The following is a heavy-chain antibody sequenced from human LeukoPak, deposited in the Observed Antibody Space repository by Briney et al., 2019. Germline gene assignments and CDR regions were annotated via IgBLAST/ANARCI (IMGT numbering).Heavy chain of an antibody. CDR1: GGSFSGYY. Sequence: SETLSLTCAVYGGSFSGYYWSWIRQPPGKGLEWIGEINHSGSTNYNPSLKSRVTISVDTSKNQFSLKLSSVTAADTAVYYCARREGPLKPLVEMATIPGYFMDVWGQGTTVTVSS. CDR3: ARREGPLKPLVEMATIPGYFMDV. J-gene: IGHJ6*02. D-gene: IGHD5-24*01. V-gene: IGHV4-34*01. CDR2: INHSGST.